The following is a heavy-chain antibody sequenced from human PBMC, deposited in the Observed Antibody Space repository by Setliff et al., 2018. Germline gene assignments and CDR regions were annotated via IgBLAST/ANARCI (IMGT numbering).Heavy chain of an antibody. D-gene: IGHD5-18*01. V-gene: IGHV1-18*01. J-gene: IGHJ4*02. CDR1: GYTFGNYA. CDR3: ARAPSVELVTIRTNSWFTY. CDR2: ISVYNGDT. Sequence: RASVKVSCKASGYTFGNYAFAWVRQAPGQGLEWVGWISVYNGDTNYAQKFQGRVTLTTDTSTSTAYMELRSLTSDDSAFYYCARAPSVELVTIRTNSWFTYWGQGTLVTVSS.